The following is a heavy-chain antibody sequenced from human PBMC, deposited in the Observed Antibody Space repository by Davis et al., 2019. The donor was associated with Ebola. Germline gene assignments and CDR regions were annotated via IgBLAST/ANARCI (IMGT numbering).Heavy chain of an antibody. D-gene: IGHD3-9*01. CDR2: IRYDGSNK. CDR3: AQGGYDILWPYDR. CDR1: GFTFSSYG. V-gene: IGHV3-30*02. J-gene: IGHJ4*02. Sequence: PGGSLRLSCAASGFTFSSYGMHWVRQAPGKGLEWVAFIRYDGSNKYYADSVKGRFTISRDNSKNTLYLQMNSLRAEDTAVYYCAQGGYDILWPYDRWGQGTLVTVSS.